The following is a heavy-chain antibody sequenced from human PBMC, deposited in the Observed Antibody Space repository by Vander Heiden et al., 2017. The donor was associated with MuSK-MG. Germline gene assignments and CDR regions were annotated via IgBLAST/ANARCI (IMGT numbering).Heavy chain of an antibody. V-gene: IGHV3-23*01. Sequence: EVKLLASGGGLVQPGGSLRPSCPATGFRSPNSALPWVRQAPGKGLEWVSGISGSGGTTDHADPVKGRFAISRDNSKNTLYLQMNSLRAEDTAMYYCARSDDLDNWGQGTLVAVSS. CDR1: GFRSPNSA. CDR2: ISGSGGTT. CDR3: ARSDDLDN. J-gene: IGHJ4*02.